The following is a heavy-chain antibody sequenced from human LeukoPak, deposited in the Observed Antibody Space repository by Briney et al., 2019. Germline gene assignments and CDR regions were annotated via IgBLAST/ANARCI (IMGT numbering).Heavy chain of an antibody. CDR3: ARDSSWLALTYYFDY. D-gene: IGHD4/OR15-4a*01. CDR2: IIPIFGTA. J-gene: IGHJ4*02. Sequence: ASVKVSCKASGYTFTSYGISWVRQAPGQGLEWMGGIIPIFGTASYAQKFQGRVTITTDESTSTAYMELSSLRSEDTAVYYCARDSSWLALTYYFDYWGQGTLVTVSS. CDR1: GYTFTSYG. V-gene: IGHV1-69*05.